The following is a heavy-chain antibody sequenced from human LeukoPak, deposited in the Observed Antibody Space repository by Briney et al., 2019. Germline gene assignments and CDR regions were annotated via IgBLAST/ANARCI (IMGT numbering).Heavy chain of an antibody. CDR2: ISHSWRT. Sequence: PSDTLSLNCIVSGGSINGYNWIWIRQPPEKELECIGHISHSWRTNYNPSLQSRVTISVDTSNKQFSLKLNSVTAADTAVYYCARGYDSGIYGWFDPWGQGTLVTVSS. CDR1: GGSINGYN. J-gene: IGHJ5*02. D-gene: IGHD3-10*01. CDR3: ARGYDSGIYGWFDP. V-gene: IGHV4-59*07.